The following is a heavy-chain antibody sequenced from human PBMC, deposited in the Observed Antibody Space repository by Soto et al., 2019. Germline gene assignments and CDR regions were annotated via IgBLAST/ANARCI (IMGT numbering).Heavy chain of an antibody. J-gene: IGHJ6*02. V-gene: IGHV1-2*02. Sequence: ASVKVSCKASGYTFTAYYMHWVRQAPGQGLEWMGWINPNSGGTNYAQKFQGRVTMTRDTSKNQFSLKLSSVTAADTAVYYCARDFKGSYYYYGMDVWGQGTTVTVSS. CDR1: GYTFTAYY. CDR3: ARDFKGSYYYYGMDV. CDR2: INPNSGGT.